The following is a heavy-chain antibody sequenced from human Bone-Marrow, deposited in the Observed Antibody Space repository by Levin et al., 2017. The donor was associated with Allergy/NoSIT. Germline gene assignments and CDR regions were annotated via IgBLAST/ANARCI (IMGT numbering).Heavy chain of an antibody. CDR1: GGSISSYY. J-gene: IGHJ6*02. CDR2: ISNSGST. CDR3: ARDRTTVTTKDVYDYGMDG. D-gene: IGHD4-17*01. V-gene: IGHV4-59*01. Sequence: SSETLSLTCSVSGGSISSYYWSWIRQPPGKGLEWIGCISNSGSTNYNPSLKSRVTISLDTSKNQFSLKLYSVTAADTAVYYCARDRTTVTTKDVYDYGMDGWGQGAKVTVSS.